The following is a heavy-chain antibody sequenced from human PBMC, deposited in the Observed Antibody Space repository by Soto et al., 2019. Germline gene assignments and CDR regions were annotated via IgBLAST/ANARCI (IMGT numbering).Heavy chain of an antibody. CDR1: GFTFSSYA. D-gene: IGHD2-15*01. J-gene: IGHJ4*02. CDR3: AKVDIVVVVAASYFGY. Sequence: EVQLLESGGGLVQPGGSLRLSCAASGFTFSSYAMSWVRQAPGKGLEWVSAISGSGGSTYYADSVKGRFTISRDNAKNTLYLQMNSLRAEDTAVYYCAKVDIVVVVAASYFGYWGQGTLVTVSS. CDR2: ISGSGGST. V-gene: IGHV3-23*01.